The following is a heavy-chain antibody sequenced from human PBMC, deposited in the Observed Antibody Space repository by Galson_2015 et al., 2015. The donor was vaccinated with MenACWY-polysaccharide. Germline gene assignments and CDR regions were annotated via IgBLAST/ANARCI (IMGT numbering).Heavy chain of an antibody. CDR1: GFTFSNAW. D-gene: IGHD4-17*01. CDR2: IKSKTDGGTT. J-gene: IGHJ4*02. CDR3: TTDTYGDYDLSAH. Sequence: SLRLSCAASGFTFSNAWMSWVRQAPGKGLEWVGRIKSKTDGGTTDYAAPVKGRFTISRDDSKNTLYLQMNSLKTEDTAVYYCTTDTYGDYDLSAHWGQGTLVTVSS. V-gene: IGHV3-15*01.